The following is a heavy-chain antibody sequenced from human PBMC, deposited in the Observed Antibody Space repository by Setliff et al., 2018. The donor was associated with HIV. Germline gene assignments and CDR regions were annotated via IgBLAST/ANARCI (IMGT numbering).Heavy chain of an antibody. CDR3: ARLSKYYDFWTPNY. CDR1: GYIFNTSW. Sequence: PGESLKISCKASGYIFNTSWIGWVRQMPGNGLERVGLIWPDDSDTIYSPSFQGQVTLSADKSITTVYLQWSSLEAPDTAMYYCARLSKYYDFWTPNYWGQGTLVTVSS. V-gene: IGHV5-51*01. D-gene: IGHD3-3*01. J-gene: IGHJ4*02. CDR2: IWPDDSDT.